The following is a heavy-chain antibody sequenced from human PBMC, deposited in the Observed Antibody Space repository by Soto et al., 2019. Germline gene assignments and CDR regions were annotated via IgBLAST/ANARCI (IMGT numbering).Heavy chain of an antibody. Sequence: GGSLRLSCAASGFTFSSYAMHWVRQAPGKGLEWVTVISSDGSGKYYADSVKGRFTISRDISKNTVYLQMNSLRAEDTAVYYCARDYRDFCKVANVFDPWGQGTLVTVSS. D-gene: IGHD3-3*01. CDR3: ARDYRDFCKVANVFDP. V-gene: IGHV3-30-3*01. CDR2: ISSDGSGK. J-gene: IGHJ5*02. CDR1: GFTFSSYA.